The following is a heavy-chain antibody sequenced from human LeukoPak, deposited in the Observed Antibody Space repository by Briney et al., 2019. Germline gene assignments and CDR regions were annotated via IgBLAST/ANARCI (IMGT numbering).Heavy chain of an antibody. CDR1: GGSISSSNW. Sequence: SETLSLTCAVSGGSISSSNWWSWVRQPPGKGLEWIGEIYHSGSTNYNPSLKSRVTISVDKSKNQFSLKLSSVTASDTAVYYCAGSVVDDAFDIWGQGTMVTVSS. V-gene: IGHV4-4*02. CDR2: IYHSGST. D-gene: IGHD2-21*01. CDR3: AGSVVDDAFDI. J-gene: IGHJ3*02.